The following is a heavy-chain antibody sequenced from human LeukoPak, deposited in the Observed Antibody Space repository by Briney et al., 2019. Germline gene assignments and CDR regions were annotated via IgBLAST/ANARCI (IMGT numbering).Heavy chain of an antibody. CDR1: GFTFSSYS. D-gene: IGHD2-15*01. Sequence: GGSLRLSCAASGFTFSSYSMNWVRQAPGKGLEWVAVISYDGSNKYYADSVKGRFTISRDNSKNTLYLQMNSLRAEDTAVYYCAKAVEYSPWGYFDYWGQGTLVTVSS. V-gene: IGHV3-30*18. CDR3: AKAVEYSPWGYFDY. CDR2: ISYDGSNK. J-gene: IGHJ4*02.